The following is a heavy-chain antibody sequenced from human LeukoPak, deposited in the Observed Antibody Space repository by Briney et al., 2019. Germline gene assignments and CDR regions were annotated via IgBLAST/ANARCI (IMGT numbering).Heavy chain of an antibody. J-gene: IGHJ6*03. CDR3: AKGSYYDFWSGYPPHYYYMDV. D-gene: IGHD3-3*01. Sequence: GGSLRLSCAASGFTFSSYGMSWVRQAPGKGLGWVSAISGSGGTYYADFVKGRFTISRDNSKNTLYLQMNSLRAEDTAVYYCAKGSYYDFWSGYPPHYYYMDVWGKGTTVTVSS. CDR2: ISGSGGT. V-gene: IGHV3-23*01. CDR1: GFTFSSYG.